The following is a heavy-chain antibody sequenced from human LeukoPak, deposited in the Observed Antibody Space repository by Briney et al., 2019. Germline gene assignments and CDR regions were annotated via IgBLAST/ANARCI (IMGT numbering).Heavy chain of an antibody. CDR2: IWYDGSNK. Sequence: GGSLRLSCAASGFTFSSYGMHWVRQAPGKGLEWVAVIWYDGSNKNYADSVKGRFTISRDNSKNTLYLQMNSLRAEDTAVYYCARESLSKYYYGSGSYYIYYYYGMDVWGKGTTVTASS. J-gene: IGHJ6*04. V-gene: IGHV3-33*01. CDR3: ARESLSKYYYGSGSYYIYYYYGMDV. CDR1: GFTFSSYG. D-gene: IGHD3-10*01.